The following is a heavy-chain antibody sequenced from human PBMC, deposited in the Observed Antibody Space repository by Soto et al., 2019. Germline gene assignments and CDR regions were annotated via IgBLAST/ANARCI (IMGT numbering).Heavy chain of an antibody. D-gene: IGHD3-10*01. CDR3: VRDVGYYGSGSHYYFDY. CDR1: GFTFSSYS. CDR2: ISSSSSYI. J-gene: IGHJ4*02. Sequence: EVQLVESGGGLVKPGGSLRLSCAASGFTFSSYSMNWVRQAPGKGLEWVSSISSSSSYIYYADSVKGRFTISRDNAKNSLYLQMNSLRAEDTAVYYCVRDVGYYGSGSHYYFDYWGQGTLVTVSS. V-gene: IGHV3-21*01.